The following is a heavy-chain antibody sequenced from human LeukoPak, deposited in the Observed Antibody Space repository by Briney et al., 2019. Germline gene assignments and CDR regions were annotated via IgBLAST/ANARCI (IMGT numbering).Heavy chain of an antibody. V-gene: IGHV3-7*01. J-gene: IGHJ4*02. CDR2: IGPDGSDK. CDR3: ARFRRSAQSY. D-gene: IGHD2-15*01. Sequence: QPGGSLRLSCTTSGFLFSSYWMSWVRQAPGKGLEWVANIGPDGSDKQYVDSMKGRFTISRDNAQNSVYLHMNSLTAEDTAVYYCARFRRSAQSYWGQGILVTVSS. CDR1: GFLFSSYW.